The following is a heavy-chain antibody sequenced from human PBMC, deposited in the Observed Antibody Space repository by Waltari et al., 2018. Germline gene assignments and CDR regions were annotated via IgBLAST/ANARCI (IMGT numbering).Heavy chain of an antibody. Sequence: QVQLVQSGAEVKKPGSSVKVSCKASGGTFSSYAISWVRQAPGQGLEWMGGTIPIFGTANYAQKLPGRVTIPTDESTSTAYMELSSLRSEDTAVYYCARAPDFYYYGMDVWGQGTTVTVSS. CDR2: TIPIFGTA. CDR1: GGTFSSYA. CDR3: ARAPDFYYYGMDV. V-gene: IGHV1-69*05. J-gene: IGHJ6*02.